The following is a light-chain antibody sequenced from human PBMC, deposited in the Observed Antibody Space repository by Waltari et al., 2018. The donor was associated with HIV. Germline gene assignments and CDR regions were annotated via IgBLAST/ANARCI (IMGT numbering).Light chain of an antibody. CDR3: QQYGSSPPYT. CDR1: QTDSSSY. CDR2: GGS. Sequence: EIVLTQSPGTLSLSPGERAPLSCRASQTDSSSYLAWYQQKPGQAPRLLIYGGSSRATGIPDRFSGSGSGTDFTLTISRLEPEDFAVYYCQQYGSSPPYTFGQGTKLEIK. V-gene: IGKV3-20*01. J-gene: IGKJ2*01.